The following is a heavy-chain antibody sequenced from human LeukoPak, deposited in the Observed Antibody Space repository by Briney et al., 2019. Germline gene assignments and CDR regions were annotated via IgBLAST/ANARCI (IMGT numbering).Heavy chain of an antibody. CDR2: IYTSGST. CDR1: GGSISSGSYY. J-gene: IGHJ3*02. D-gene: IGHD3-10*01. Sequence: SSETLSLTCTVSGGSISSGSYYWSWIRQPAGKGLEWIGRIYTSGSTNYNPSLKSRVTISVDTSKNQFSLKLSSVTAADTAVYYCARDRYMVRDDAFDIWGQGTMVTVSS. V-gene: IGHV4-61*02. CDR3: ARDRYMVRDDAFDI.